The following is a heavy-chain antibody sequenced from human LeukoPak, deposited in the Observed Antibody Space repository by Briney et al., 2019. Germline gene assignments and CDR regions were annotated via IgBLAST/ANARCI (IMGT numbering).Heavy chain of an antibody. J-gene: IGHJ4*02. D-gene: IGHD6-13*01. CDR1: GFTVSNQG. Sequence: GGSLRLSCVASGFTVSNQGLSWFRQAPGKRLEWVSDISGVGNTHYPDSVKVRLTISRDNSKNTLYLQMNSVRAEDTALYYASGHGSSAYWGQGTLVAVSS. CDR3: SGHGSSAY. CDR2: ISGVGNT. V-gene: IGHV3-23*01.